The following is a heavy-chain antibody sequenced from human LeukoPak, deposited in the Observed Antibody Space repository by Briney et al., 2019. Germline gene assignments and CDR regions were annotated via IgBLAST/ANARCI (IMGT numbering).Heavy chain of an antibody. CDR3: AKGKFDIVATIRPLYFDY. V-gene: IGHV3-30*02. J-gene: IGHJ4*02. CDR2: IRYDGSNK. CDR1: GFTFSSYG. Sequence: GGSLRLSCAASGFTFSSYGMHWVRQAPGKWLEWVAFIRYDGSNKYYADSVKGRFTISRDNSKNTLYLQMNNLRAEDTAVYYCAKGKFDIVATIRPLYFDYWGQGTLVTVSS. D-gene: IGHD5-12*01.